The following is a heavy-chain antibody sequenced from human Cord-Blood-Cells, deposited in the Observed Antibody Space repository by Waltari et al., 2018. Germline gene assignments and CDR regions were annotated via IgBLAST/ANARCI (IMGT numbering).Heavy chain of an antibody. CDR2: IYHSGST. CDR3: ARDPRRYCSSTSCYAHAFDI. CDR1: GGSISSSNW. Sequence: QVQLQESGPGLVKPSGTLSLTCAVSGGSISSSNWWSWVRQPPGKGLEWIGEIYHSGSTNDNPSLKSRVTISVDKSKNQFSLKLSSVTAADTAVYYCARDPRRYCSSTSCYAHAFDIWGQGTMVTVSS. V-gene: IGHV4-4*02. D-gene: IGHD2-2*01. J-gene: IGHJ3*02.